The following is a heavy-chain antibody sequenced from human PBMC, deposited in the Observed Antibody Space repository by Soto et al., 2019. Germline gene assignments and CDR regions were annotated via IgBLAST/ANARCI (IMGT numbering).Heavy chain of an antibody. CDR3: ATSAGIPVPAQLDY. J-gene: IGHJ4*02. Sequence: GGSLRLSCADSGFPLRSSAMSWVRQAPGKGLEWVSDISSSGDGTYYADSVKGRFTISRDNSKNTLYLQMNSLRAEDTAVYYCATSAGIPVPAQLDYWGQGPLVTVSS. CDR2: ISSSGDGT. V-gene: IGHV3-23*01. D-gene: IGHD2-2*01. CDR1: GFPLRSSA.